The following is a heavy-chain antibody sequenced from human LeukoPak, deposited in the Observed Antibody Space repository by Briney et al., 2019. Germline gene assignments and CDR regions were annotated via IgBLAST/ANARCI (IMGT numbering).Heavy chain of an antibody. D-gene: IGHD2-21*01. Sequence: PSQTLSLTCTVSGGSISSGGYYWSWIRQHPGKGLEWIGYIYYSGSTYYNPSLKSRVTISVDTSKNQFSLKLSSVTAADTAVYYCARVKAVIGMAQWFDHWGQGTLVTVSS. CDR3: ARVKAVIGMAQWFDH. CDR2: IYYSGST. V-gene: IGHV4-31*03. J-gene: IGHJ5*02. CDR1: GGSISSGGYY.